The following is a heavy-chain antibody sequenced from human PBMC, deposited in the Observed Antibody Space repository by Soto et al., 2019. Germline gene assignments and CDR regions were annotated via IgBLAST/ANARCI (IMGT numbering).Heavy chain of an antibody. CDR2: ISAYNGNT. CDR1: GYTFTRYG. Sequence: ASVKVSCKASGYTFTRYGISWVRQAPGQGLEWMGWISAYNGNTKYAQKFQGRVTMTTDTSTSTAYMEPRSLTSDDTAVYYCAREGYCSSGSCALYSHDYFGMDVWGQGTTVTVSS. J-gene: IGHJ6*02. D-gene: IGHD2-15*01. CDR3: AREGYCSSGSCALYSHDYFGMDV. V-gene: IGHV1-18*01.